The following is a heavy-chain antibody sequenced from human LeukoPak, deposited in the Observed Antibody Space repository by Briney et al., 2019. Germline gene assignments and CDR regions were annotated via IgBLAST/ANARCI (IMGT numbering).Heavy chain of an antibody. V-gene: IGHV3-73*01. CDR2: IRSKANSYAT. J-gene: IGHJ4*02. D-gene: IGHD6-19*01. Sequence: GGSLRLSCAASGFTFSGSAMHWVRQASGKGLEWVGRIRSKANSYATAYAASVKGRFTISRDDSKNTAYLQMNSLRAEDTAVYYCARVQRGIAVALDYWGQGILATVSS. CDR3: ARVQRGIAVALDY. CDR1: GFTFSGSA.